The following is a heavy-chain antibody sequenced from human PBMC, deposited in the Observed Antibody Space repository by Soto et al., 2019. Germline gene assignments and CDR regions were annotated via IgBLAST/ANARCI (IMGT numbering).Heavy chain of an antibody. CDR3: ARDREDILTGYRLFDY. CDR1: GGSISSGGYY. CDR2: IYYSGST. Sequence: LSLTCTVSGGSISSGGYYWSRIRQHPGKGLEWIGYIYYSGSTYYNPSLKSRVTISVDTSKNQFSLKLSSVTAADTAVYYCARDREDILTGYRLFDYWGQGTLVTVSS. D-gene: IGHD3-9*01. J-gene: IGHJ4*02. V-gene: IGHV4-31*03.